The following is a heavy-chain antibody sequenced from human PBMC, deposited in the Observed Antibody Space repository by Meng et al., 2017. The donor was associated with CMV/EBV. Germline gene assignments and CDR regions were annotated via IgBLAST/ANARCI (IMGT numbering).Heavy chain of an antibody. V-gene: IGHV1-69*05. D-gene: IGHD6-6*01. CDR1: GGTFSSYA. J-gene: IGHJ4*02. Sequence: CKGSGGTFSSYAISWVRQAPGQGLEWMGGIIPIFGTANYAQKFQGRVTITTDESTSTAYMELSSLRSEDTAVYYCARSLYSSSPHFDYWGQGTLVTVSS. CDR3: ARSLYSSSPHFDY. CDR2: IIPIFGTA.